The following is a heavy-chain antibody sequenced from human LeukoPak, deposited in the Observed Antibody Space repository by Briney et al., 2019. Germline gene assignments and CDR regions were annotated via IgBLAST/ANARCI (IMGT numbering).Heavy chain of an antibody. D-gene: IGHD6-19*01. V-gene: IGHV1-24*01. Sequence: ASVKVSCKVSGYTLTELSMHWVRQAPGKGLEWMGGFDPEDGETIYAQKFQGRVTMTEDTSTDTAYMELSSLRSEDTAVYYCATDPVAGRFFDYRGQGTLVTVSS. CDR1: GYTLTELS. CDR3: ATDPVAGRFFDY. CDR2: FDPEDGET. J-gene: IGHJ4*02.